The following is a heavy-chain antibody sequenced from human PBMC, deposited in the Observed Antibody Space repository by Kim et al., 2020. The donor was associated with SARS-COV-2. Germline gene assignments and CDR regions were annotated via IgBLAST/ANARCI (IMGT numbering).Heavy chain of an antibody. D-gene: IGHD4-17*01. J-gene: IGHJ4*02. V-gene: IGHV4-30-2*01. CDR1: GASINSGSYS. Sequence: SETLSLTCDVSGASINSGSYSWSWIRRPPGQGLEWIASIYQSGGTYYNPSLKSRATISMDRSKNQFSLTLTSVTAPDTAVDYCTRGPYSDNFDYWGQGT. CDR2: IYQSGGT. CDR3: TRGPYSDNFDY.